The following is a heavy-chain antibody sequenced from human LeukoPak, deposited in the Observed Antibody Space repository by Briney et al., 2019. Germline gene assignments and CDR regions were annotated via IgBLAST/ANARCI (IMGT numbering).Heavy chain of an antibody. Sequence: SETLSLTCTVSGGSISSYYWTWIRQPPGKGLGLEWIGYIYYSGVTNYNPSLKSRVTISIDTSKNQVSLKLSSVTAADTAVYYCARLWDSSSSLDYWGQGTLVTVSS. CDR2: IYYSGVT. CDR3: ARLWDSSSSLDY. CDR1: GGSISSYY. D-gene: IGHD6-6*01. V-gene: IGHV4-59*08. J-gene: IGHJ4*02.